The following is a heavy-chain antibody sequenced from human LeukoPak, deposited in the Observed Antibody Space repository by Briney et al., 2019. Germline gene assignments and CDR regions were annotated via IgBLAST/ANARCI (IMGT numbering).Heavy chain of an antibody. CDR1: GFTFSSYG. J-gene: IGHJ4*02. CDR2: ISGSGVST. V-gene: IGHV3-23*01. D-gene: IGHD3-10*01. CDR3: AKDGEIWFGELEGPFDY. Sequence: GGSLRLSCAASGFTFSSYGMSWVRQAPGKGLEWVSAISGSGVSTYYADSVKGRFTISRDNSKNTLSLQMSSLRAEDTALYYCAKDGEIWFGELEGPFDYWGQGTLVTVSS.